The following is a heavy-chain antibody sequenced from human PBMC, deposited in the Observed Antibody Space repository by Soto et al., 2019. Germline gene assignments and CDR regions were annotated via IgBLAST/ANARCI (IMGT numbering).Heavy chain of an antibody. V-gene: IGHV1-69*13. CDR3: ARMTEDDYYYYGMDV. CDR2: IIPIFGTA. D-gene: IGHD2-21*02. J-gene: IGHJ6*02. CDR1: GYTFTSYG. Sequence: SVKVSCKASGYTFTSYGISWVRQAPGQGLEWMGGIIPIFGTANYAQKFQGRVTITADESTSTAYMELSSLRSEDTAVYYCARMTEDDYYYYGMDVWGQGTTVTVSS.